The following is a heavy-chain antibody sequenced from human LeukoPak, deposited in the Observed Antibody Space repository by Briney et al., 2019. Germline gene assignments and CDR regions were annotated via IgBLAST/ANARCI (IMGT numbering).Heavy chain of an antibody. Sequence: ASVKVSCKAPGGTFSSYAISWVRQAPGQGLEWMGGIIPIFGTANYAQKFQGRVTITADESTSTAYMELSSLRSEDTAVYYCASGAHDLSLNLDYWGQGTLVTVSS. J-gene: IGHJ4*02. D-gene: IGHD1-26*01. CDR3: ASGAHDLSLNLDY. CDR1: GGTFSSYA. CDR2: IIPIFGTA. V-gene: IGHV1-69*01.